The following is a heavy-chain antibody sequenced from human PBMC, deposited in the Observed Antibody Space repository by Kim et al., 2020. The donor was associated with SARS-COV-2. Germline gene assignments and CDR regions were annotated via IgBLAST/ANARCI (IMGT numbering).Heavy chain of an antibody. D-gene: IGHD3-22*01. J-gene: IGHJ4*02. Sequence: KGRFTISRDNSKNTLYLQMNSLRAEDTAVYYCAKQNLYDSSGYYGDYFDYWGQGTLVTVSS. V-gene: IGHV3-23*01. CDR3: AKQNLYDSSGYYGDYFDY.